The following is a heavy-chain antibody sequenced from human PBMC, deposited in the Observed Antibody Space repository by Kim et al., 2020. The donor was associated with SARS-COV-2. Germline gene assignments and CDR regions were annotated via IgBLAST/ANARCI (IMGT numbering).Heavy chain of an antibody. CDR3: ARTGTKPIWFDY. V-gene: IGHV1-69*01. Sequence: NYAQKFQGRVTITADESTSTAYMELSSLRSEDTAVYYCARTGTKPIWFDYWGQGTLVTVSS. J-gene: IGHJ4*02. D-gene: IGHD1-7*01.